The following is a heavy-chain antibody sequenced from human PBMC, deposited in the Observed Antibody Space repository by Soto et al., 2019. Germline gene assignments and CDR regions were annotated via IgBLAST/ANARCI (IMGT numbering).Heavy chain of an antibody. J-gene: IGHJ4*02. V-gene: IGHV3-23*01. D-gene: IGHD3-22*01. CDR3: ARGHYYYDSSGPYGDFDY. CDR1: GFTFSSYA. CDR2: ISNSGGRT. Sequence: GGSLRLSCAASGFTFSSYAMSWVRQAPGKGLEWVSTISNSGGRTYYADSVKGRFAISRDNSKNTLYLHMTSLRPEDTAVYYCARGHYYYDSSGPYGDFDYWGQGTLVTVSS.